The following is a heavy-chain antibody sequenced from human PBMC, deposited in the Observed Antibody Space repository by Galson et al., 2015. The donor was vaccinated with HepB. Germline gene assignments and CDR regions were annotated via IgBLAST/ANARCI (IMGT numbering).Heavy chain of an antibody. CDR1: GYTLTDYY. D-gene: IGHD3-10*01. J-gene: IGHJ4*02. Sequence: SVKVSCKASGYTLTDYYIHWVRQAPGQRLEWMGWINPNSGATNYAQKFQGRVTMTSDTSIGTTYMDLNRLGSDDTAVYYCARDLGGNDIDYWGQGTLVTVSS. CDR2: INPNSGAT. CDR3: ARDLGGNDIDY. V-gene: IGHV1-2*02.